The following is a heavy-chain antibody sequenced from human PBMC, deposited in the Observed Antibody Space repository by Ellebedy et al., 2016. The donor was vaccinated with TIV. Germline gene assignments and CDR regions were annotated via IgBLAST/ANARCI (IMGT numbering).Heavy chain of an antibody. D-gene: IGHD3-10*01. Sequence: KVSCKGSGYSFGDYWIGWVRQMPGKGLELMGLLYPGDYDTRYSPSFQGHVTISADESISTAHLQWSSLKASDTAIYYCARQAVRGVIYNWIDRWGQGTRVTVYS. V-gene: IGHV5-51*01. CDR1: GYSFGDYW. J-gene: IGHJ5*02. CDR3: ARQAVRGVIYNWIDR. CDR2: LYPGDYDT.